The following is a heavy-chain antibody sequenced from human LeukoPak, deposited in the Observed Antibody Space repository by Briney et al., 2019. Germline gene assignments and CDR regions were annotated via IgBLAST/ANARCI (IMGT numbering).Heavy chain of an antibody. D-gene: IGHD3-16*02. Sequence: GGSLRHSCAASGFTFSSYWMSWVRQAPGKGLEWVAKIKQDGSEKYYVDSVKGRFTISRDNAKNSLYLQMNSLRAEDTAVYYCARVYVWGSYRRYYFDYWGQGTLVTVSS. J-gene: IGHJ4*02. CDR3: ARVYVWGSYRRYYFDY. V-gene: IGHV3-7*01. CDR2: IKQDGSEK. CDR1: GFTFSSYW.